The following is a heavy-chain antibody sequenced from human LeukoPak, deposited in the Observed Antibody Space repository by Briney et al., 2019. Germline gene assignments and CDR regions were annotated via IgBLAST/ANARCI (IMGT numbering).Heavy chain of an antibody. V-gene: IGHV3-23*01. J-gene: IGHJ6*02. CDR1: GFTSIAYA. CDR3: ARDYGRSRDYGMDV. D-gene: IGHD3-10*01. CDR2: ISGGGVTT. Sequence: GGSLRLSCVGSGFTSIAYALTWARQAPGKGLEWVSGISGGGVTTYYADSVKGRFTISRDNAKNTLYLQMNSLRAEDTAVYFCARDYGRSRDYGMDVWGQGTTVTVSS.